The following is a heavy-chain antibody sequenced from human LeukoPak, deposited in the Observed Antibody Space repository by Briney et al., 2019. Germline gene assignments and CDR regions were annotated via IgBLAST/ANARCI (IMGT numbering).Heavy chain of an antibody. V-gene: IGHV3-33*01. CDR1: GFTFSRYG. D-gene: IGHD1-26*01. CDR2: IWYDGSNK. Sequence: PGRSLRLSCAASGFTFSRYGMQWVRQAPGKGLEWVAVIWYDGSNKYYADSVKGRFTISRDNSKNTLYLQMNSLRAEDTAVYYCARDQDSGYFDYWGQGTLVTVSS. J-gene: IGHJ4*02. CDR3: ARDQDSGYFDY.